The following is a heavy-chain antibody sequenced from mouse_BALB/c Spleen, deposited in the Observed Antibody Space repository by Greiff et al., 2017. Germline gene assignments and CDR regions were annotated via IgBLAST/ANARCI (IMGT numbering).Heavy chain of an antibody. CDR2: IWAGGST. Sequence: VQLVESGPGLVAPSQSLSITCTVSGFSLTSYGVHWVRQPPGKGLEWLGVIWAGGSTNYNSALMSRLSISKDNSKSQVFLKMNSLQTDDTAMYYCARDYDYDDYAMDYWGQGTSVTVSS. CDR3: ARDYDYDDYAMDY. D-gene: IGHD2-4*01. J-gene: IGHJ4*01. CDR1: GFSLTSYG. V-gene: IGHV2-9*02.